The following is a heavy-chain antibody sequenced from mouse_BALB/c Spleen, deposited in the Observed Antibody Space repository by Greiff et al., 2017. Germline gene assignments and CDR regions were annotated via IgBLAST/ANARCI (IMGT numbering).Heavy chain of an antibody. D-gene: IGHD2-3*01. Sequence: VQLQQPGAELVRPGASVKLSCKASGYTFTSYWINWVKQRPGQGLEWIGNIYPSDSYTNYNQKFKDKATLTVDKSSSTAYMQLSSPTSEDSAVYYCTRGDGYFCFDYWGQGTTLTVSS. CDR3: TRGDGYFCFDY. CDR2: IYPSDSYT. CDR1: GYTFTSYW. J-gene: IGHJ2*01. V-gene: IGHV1-69*02.